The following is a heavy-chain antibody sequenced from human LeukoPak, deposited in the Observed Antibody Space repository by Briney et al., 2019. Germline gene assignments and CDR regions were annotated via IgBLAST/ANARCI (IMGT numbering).Heavy chain of an antibody. D-gene: IGHD1-26*01. Sequence: GGSLRLSCAASGFTFSSYEMNWVRQAPGKGLEWVSYISSSGSTIYYADSVKGRFTISRDNAKNSLYLQMNSLRAEDTAVYYCARDGNPGATTGLDWFDPWGQGTLVTVSS. CDR3: ARDGNPGATTGLDWFDP. J-gene: IGHJ5*02. V-gene: IGHV3-48*03. CDR1: GFTFSSYE. CDR2: ISSSGSTI.